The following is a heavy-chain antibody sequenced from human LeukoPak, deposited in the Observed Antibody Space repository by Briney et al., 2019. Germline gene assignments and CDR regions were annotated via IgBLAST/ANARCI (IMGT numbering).Heavy chain of an antibody. V-gene: IGHV1-2*02. CDR1: GYTFTGYY. D-gene: IGHD3-10*01. CDR2: INPNSGGT. Sequence: ASVKVSCKASGYTFTGYYMHWVRQAPGQGLEWMGWINPNSGGTNYAQKFQGRVTMTRDTSISTAYMELSRLRSDDTAVYYCTGEGIYSPDPSSYHRYPFDIWGQGTVVSVSS. J-gene: IGHJ3*02. CDR3: TGEGIYSPDPSSYHRYPFDI.